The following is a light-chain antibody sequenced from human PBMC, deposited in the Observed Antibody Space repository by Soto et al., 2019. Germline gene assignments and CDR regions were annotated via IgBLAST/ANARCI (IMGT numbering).Light chain of an antibody. V-gene: IGKV1-5*01. CDR1: QRISTW. Sequence: DIQMTQSPSTLSASVGDGVTITCRASQRISTWLAWYQQEPGKAPKLLISDASSLETGVPSRLSGSGSGTEFTLTIKSLQPDDFATYYCQQYKSYWTFGQGTKVDIK. J-gene: IGKJ1*01. CDR2: DAS. CDR3: QQYKSYWT.